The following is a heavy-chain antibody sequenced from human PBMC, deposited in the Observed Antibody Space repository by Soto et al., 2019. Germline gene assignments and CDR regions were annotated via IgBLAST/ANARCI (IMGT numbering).Heavy chain of an antibody. CDR1: GYTFTSYG. J-gene: IGHJ6*02. D-gene: IGHD6-13*01. V-gene: IGHV1-18*01. CDR3: ARDHPYSSTWKGDHYYGMDV. CDR2: ISAYNGNT. Sequence: ASVNFSCKASGYTFTSYGISWVRQAPGQGLEWMGWISAYNGNTNYAQNLQGRVTMTTDTLTSTAYMQMNSLRAEDTAVYFCARDHPYSSTWKGDHYYGMDVWGQGTTVTVSS.